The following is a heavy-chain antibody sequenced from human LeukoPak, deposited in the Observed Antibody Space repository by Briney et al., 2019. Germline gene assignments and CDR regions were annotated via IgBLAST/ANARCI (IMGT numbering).Heavy chain of an antibody. D-gene: IGHD3-22*01. J-gene: IGHJ4*02. CDR3: ARRPKGYYYDSSGFFDY. Sequence: GGSLRLSCAASGFTFSSYWMHWVRQAPGQGLVWVSRINSDGSSTSYADSVKGRFTISRDNAKNTLYLQMNSLRAEDTAVYYCARRPKGYYYDSSGFFDYWGQGTLVTVSS. CDR1: GFTFSSYW. V-gene: IGHV3-74*01. CDR2: INSDGSST.